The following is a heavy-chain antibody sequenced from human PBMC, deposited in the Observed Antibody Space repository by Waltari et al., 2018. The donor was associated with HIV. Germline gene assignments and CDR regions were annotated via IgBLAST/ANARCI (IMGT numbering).Heavy chain of an antibody. J-gene: IGHJ3*02. V-gene: IGHV3-9*01. D-gene: IGHD6-13*01. CDR2: ISWNSGRI. CDR1: GFTFDDSA. Sequence: EVQLVESGGGLVQPGRSLRLSCAASGFTFDDSAIHWVRQAPGRGLEWVSGISWNSGRIGYADSVKGRFTISRDNAKKSVFLQMNSLKTDDTALYYCVREGVAAAGTNDAFDIWGQGTMVTVSS. CDR3: VREGVAAAGTNDAFDI.